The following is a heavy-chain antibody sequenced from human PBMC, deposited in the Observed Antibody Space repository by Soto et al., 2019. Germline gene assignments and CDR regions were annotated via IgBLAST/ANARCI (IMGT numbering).Heavy chain of an antibody. CDR3: TRTSAAGKNYYGMDV. D-gene: IGHD6-13*01. CDR1: GDSCTSYW. J-gene: IGHJ6*02. V-gene: IGHV5-51*01. CDR2: IYPGDSDT. Sequence: GESLKISYKGSGDSCTSYWIGWVRQMPGKGLEWMGIIYPGDSDTTYSPSFQGQVTISADKSISTAYLQWSSLKASDTAMYYCTRTSAAGKNYYGMDVWGQGTTVTVSS.